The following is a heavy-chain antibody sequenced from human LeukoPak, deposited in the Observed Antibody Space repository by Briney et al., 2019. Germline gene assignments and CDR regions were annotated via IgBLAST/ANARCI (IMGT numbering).Heavy chain of an antibody. D-gene: IGHD1-26*01. CDR1: GGSISSSSYY. Sequence: PSETLSLTCTVSGGSISSSSYYWGWIRQPPGKGLEWIGSIYYSGSTYYNPSLKSRATISVDTSKNQFSLKLSSVAAADTAVYYCASHRVGATAFYYFDYWGQGTLVTVSS. CDR3: ASHRVGATAFYYFDY. CDR2: IYYSGST. J-gene: IGHJ4*02. V-gene: IGHV4-39*01.